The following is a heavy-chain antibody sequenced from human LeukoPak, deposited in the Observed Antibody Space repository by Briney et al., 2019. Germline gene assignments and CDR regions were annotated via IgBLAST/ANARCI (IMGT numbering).Heavy chain of an antibody. CDR1: GFTFNNYW. CDR3: ARYSGSYYAFDI. Sequence: PGGSLRLSCTASGFTFNNYWMTWVRQAPGKGLKWVANIKQDESEKYYVDSVKGRFTISRDNAKNSLYLQMISLRADDTAVYYCARYSGSYYAFDIWGQGTMVTVSS. V-gene: IGHV3-7*02. J-gene: IGHJ3*02. D-gene: IGHD1-26*01. CDR2: IKQDESEK.